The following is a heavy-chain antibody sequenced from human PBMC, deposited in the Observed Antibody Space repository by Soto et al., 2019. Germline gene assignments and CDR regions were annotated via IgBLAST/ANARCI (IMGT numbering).Heavy chain of an antibody. J-gene: IGHJ4*02. Sequence: QLQLQESGPGLVKPSETLSLTCTVSGGSISSRSYYWGWIRQPPGKGLEWIGSIYYSGSTYYNPSLKSRVTISVDTSKTQFSLKLSSVTAADTAVYYCARLSPGELSFPFDYWGQGTLVTVSS. D-gene: IGHD3-16*02. CDR3: ARLSPGELSFPFDY. V-gene: IGHV4-39*01. CDR1: GGSISSRSYY. CDR2: IYYSGST.